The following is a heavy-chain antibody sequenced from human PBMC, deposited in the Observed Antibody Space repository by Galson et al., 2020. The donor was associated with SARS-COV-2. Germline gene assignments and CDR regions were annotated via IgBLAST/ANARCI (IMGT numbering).Heavy chain of an antibody. J-gene: IGHJ5*02. V-gene: IGHV1-69*13. Sequence: SVKVSCKASGGTFSSSDVNWVRQAPGQGLEWLGGFIHVFHTATYAQKFKSRVKITADEPTTTAYMELTSLRSDDTAVYFCVRGEVQTFDPWGQGTLVTVSS. CDR2: FIHVFHTA. CDR1: GGTFSSSD. CDR3: VRGEVQTFDP. D-gene: IGHD1-1*01.